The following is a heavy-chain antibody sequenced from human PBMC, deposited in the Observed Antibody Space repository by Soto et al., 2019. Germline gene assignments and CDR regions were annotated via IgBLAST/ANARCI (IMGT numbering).Heavy chain of an antibody. D-gene: IGHD2-15*01. J-gene: IGHJ4*02. CDR1: GFTFSTYG. CDR2: ISYDESNK. Sequence: QVQLVESGGGVVQPGRSLRLSCAASGFTFSTYGMHWVRQAPGKGLEWVAVISYDESNKYYTDSVKGRFTISRDNSKNTLYLQMNSLRAEDTAVYYCAKERYSQTSSFDYWGRGTLVTVSS. V-gene: IGHV3-30*18. CDR3: AKERYSQTSSFDY.